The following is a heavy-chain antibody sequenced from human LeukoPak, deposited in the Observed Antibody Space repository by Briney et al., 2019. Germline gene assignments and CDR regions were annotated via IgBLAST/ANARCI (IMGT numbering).Heavy chain of an antibody. V-gene: IGHV3-9*01. CDR1: GFTFDDYA. D-gene: IGHD5-12*01. CDR2: ISWNSDTI. Sequence: GGSLRLSCAVSGFTFDDYAMHWVRQVPGKGLERVSGISWNSDTIDLADSVKGRFTISRDNAKNSLYLQMNRLRAEDTALYYCAINGGGDSGYGNFDYWGQGTLVTVSS. CDR3: AINGGGDSGYGNFDY. J-gene: IGHJ4*02.